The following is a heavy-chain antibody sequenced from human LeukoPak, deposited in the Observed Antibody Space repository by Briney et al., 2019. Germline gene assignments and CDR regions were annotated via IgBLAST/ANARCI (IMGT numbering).Heavy chain of an antibody. CDR2: IYHSGST. CDR1: GYSISSGYY. V-gene: IGHV4-38-2*02. J-gene: IGHJ4*02. D-gene: IGHD6-6*01. Sequence: SETLSLTCTVSGYSISSGYYWSWIRQPPGKGLEWIGYIYHSGSTYYNPSLKSRVTISVDRSKNQFSLKLSSVTAADTAVYYCARGDRSSSSRDLLDYWGQGTLVTVSS. CDR3: ARGDRSSSSRDLLDY.